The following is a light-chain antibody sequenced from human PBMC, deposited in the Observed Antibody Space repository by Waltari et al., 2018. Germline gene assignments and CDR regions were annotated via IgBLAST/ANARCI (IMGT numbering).Light chain of an antibody. Sequence: QSVLTQPPSVSGAPGQRVTISCSGTKSNIGADFYVHWYQQVPGTAPKLLLHSFSNRPSGVSDRFSGFKSGASASLVITGLQAEGEAMYYCQSYDTTLSAVVFGGGTRLTV. J-gene: IGLJ2*01. CDR2: SFS. V-gene: IGLV1-40*01. CDR1: KSNIGADFY. CDR3: QSYDTTLSAVV.